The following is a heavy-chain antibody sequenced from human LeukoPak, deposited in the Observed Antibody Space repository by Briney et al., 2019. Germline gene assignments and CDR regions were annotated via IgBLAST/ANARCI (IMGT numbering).Heavy chain of an antibody. V-gene: IGHV1-2*02. D-gene: IGHD2-21*02. CDR2: INPNSGGT. CDR3: ARNRVTAIPYGDY. J-gene: IGHJ4*02. Sequence: ASVKVSCKASGYTFTGYYMHWVRQAPGQGLEWMGWINPNSGGTNYAQKFQGRVTMTRDTSISTAYMELSRLRSDDTAVYYCARNRVTAIPYGDYWGQGTLVTVSS. CDR1: GYTFTGYY.